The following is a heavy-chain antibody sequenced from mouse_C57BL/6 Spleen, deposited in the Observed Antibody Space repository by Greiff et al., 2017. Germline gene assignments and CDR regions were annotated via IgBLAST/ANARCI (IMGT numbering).Heavy chain of an antibody. CDR3: ARSTMVTTDGMDY. Sequence: EVKVVESGGGLVKPGGSLKLSCAASGFTFSSYAMSWVRQTPEKRLEWVATISDGGSYTYYPDNVKGRFTISRDNAKNNLYLQMSHLKSEDTAMYYCARSTMVTTDGMDYWGQGTSVTVSS. V-gene: IGHV5-4*03. J-gene: IGHJ4*01. D-gene: IGHD2-2*01. CDR2: ISDGGSYT. CDR1: GFTFSSYA.